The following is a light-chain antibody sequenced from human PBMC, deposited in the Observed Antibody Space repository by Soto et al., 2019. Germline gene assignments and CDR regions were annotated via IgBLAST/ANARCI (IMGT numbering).Light chain of an antibody. CDR2: DAS. J-gene: IGKJ1*01. CDR3: QQYHSSTGT. Sequence: EIVLAQSPGTLSLSPGERATLSCRASQSVSSSSLAWYQQKPGQAPRLLMYDASSRATGIPDRFRGSGSGPDFTLTISRLEPEDFAVYYCQQYHSSTGTFGQGTRVEIK. CDR1: QSVSSSS. V-gene: IGKV3-20*01.